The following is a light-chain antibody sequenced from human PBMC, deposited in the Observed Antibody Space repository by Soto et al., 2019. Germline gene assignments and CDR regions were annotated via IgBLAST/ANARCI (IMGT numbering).Light chain of an antibody. CDR2: AAS. V-gene: IGKV1-27*01. CDR3: QKYNIAPQT. J-gene: IGKJ5*01. Sequence: DIQMTQSPSSLSASVGDRVTITCRARQGISNYLAWYQQKPGKVPKLLIYAASTLQSGVPSRCSGSGSGTDFTLTISSLQPEDVATYYWQKYNIAPQTFGQGTRLESK. CDR1: QGISNY.